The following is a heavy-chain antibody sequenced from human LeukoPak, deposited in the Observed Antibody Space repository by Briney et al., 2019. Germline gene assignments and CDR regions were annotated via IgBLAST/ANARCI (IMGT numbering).Heavy chain of an antibody. CDR2: ISAYNGNT. CDR3: ARVLGWTLGSPYYFDY. Sequence: SVKVSCTASGYTFTSYGISWVRQAPGQGLEWMGWISAYNGNTNYAQELQGRVTMTTDTSTSTAYMELRSLRSDDTAVYYCARVLGWTLGSPYYFDYWGQGTLVTVSS. V-gene: IGHV1-18*01. D-gene: IGHD7-27*01. J-gene: IGHJ4*02. CDR1: GYTFTSYG.